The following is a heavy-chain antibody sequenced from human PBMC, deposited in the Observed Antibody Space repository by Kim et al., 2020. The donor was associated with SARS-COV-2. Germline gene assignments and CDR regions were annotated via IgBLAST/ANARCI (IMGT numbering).Heavy chain of an antibody. Sequence: GGSLRLSCAASGFTFSSYAMHWVRQAPGKGLEWVAVISYDGSNKYYADSVKGRFTISRDNSKNTLYLQMNSLRAEDTAVYYCAREALRGTSVDYWGQGTL. V-gene: IGHV3-30*04. CDR3: AREALRGTSVDY. J-gene: IGHJ4*02. D-gene: IGHD3-10*01. CDR1: GFTFSSYA. CDR2: ISYDGSNK.